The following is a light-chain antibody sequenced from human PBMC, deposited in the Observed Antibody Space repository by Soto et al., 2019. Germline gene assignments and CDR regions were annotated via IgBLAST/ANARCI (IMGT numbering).Light chain of an antibody. V-gene: IGLV2-14*01. Sequence: HSALTQPASVSGSPGQAITISCTGTSSDVGGYNYVSWYQQHPGNAPKLMIYEVFNRPSGVSNRVSGSKSGNTASLTISGLQAEDEADYYCSSYTGSNPRVFGGVTKLPVL. CDR2: EVF. CDR1: SSDVGGYNY. J-gene: IGLJ2*01. CDR3: SSYTGSNPRV.